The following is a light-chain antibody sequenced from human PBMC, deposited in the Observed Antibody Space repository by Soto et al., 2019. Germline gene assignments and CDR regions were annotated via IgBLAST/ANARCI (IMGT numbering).Light chain of an antibody. CDR1: SSNIGSNY. J-gene: IGLJ2*01. CDR2: RND. V-gene: IGLV1-47*01. Sequence: QSVLTQPPSASGTPGQRVTISCSGSSSNIGSNYVYWYQQFPGSAPKLLIYRNDQRPSGVPDRCSGSKSGTSASPAISGPRYEDEADYYCAASDASLSAVVFGGGTKLTVL. CDR3: AASDASLSAVV.